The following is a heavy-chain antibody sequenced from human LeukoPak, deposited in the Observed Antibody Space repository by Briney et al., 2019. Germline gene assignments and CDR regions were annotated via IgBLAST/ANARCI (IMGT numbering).Heavy chain of an antibody. CDR3: ARDTPHYYDSSGYII. CDR2: IYSGGST. D-gene: IGHD3-22*01. Sequence: PGGSLRLSCPASGFTVSSNYMSCVRQAPGKGLEWVSVIYSGGSTYYADSVKGRFTISRDNSKNTLYLQMNSLRAEDTAVYCCARDTPHYYDSSGYIIWGQGTLVTVSS. V-gene: IGHV3-53*01. J-gene: IGHJ4*02. CDR1: GFTVSSNY.